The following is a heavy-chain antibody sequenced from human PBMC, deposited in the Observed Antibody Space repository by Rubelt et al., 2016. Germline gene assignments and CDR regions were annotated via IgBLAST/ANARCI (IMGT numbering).Heavy chain of an antibody. V-gene: IGHV4-34*02. CDR2: INLGGSS. Sequence: QVQLQQGGAGLLKPSETLSLTCAVYGGSFSGYYWSWIRQPPGKGLEWIGEINLGGSSNYNPSLKTRVTISVDTSKNQFSLTVNSVTAADTAIYYCARLGPKWIQQRTCDYWGQGSLVIVSS. CDR1: GGSFSGYY. CDR3: ARLGPKWIQQRTCDY. J-gene: IGHJ4*02. D-gene: IGHD5-18*01.